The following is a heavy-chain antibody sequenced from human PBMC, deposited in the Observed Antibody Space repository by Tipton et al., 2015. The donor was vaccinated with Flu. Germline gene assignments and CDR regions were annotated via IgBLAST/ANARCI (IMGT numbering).Heavy chain of an antibody. CDR3: ARGDCSSTSCLDY. J-gene: IGHJ4*02. V-gene: IGHV4-59*01. Sequence: TLSLTCTVSGVSISSYYWSWIRQPPGNGLEWIGYIYYSGSTNYNPSLKSRVTISVDTSKNQFSLKLSSVTAEDTAVYYCARGDCSSTSCLDYWGQGTLVTVSS. CDR1: GVSISSYY. D-gene: IGHD2-2*01. CDR2: IYYSGST.